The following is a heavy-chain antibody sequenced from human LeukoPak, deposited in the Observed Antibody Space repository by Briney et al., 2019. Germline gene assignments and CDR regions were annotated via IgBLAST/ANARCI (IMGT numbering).Heavy chain of an antibody. Sequence: ASVKVSCKASGYTFTGYYMHWVRQAPGQGLEWMGWINPNSGGTNYAQKFQDRVTMTRDTSISTAYMELSSLRSDDTAVYYCARDRDGGSAVAGNYWGQGTLVTVSS. CDR3: ARDRDGGSAVAGNY. V-gene: IGHV1-2*02. CDR1: GYTFTGYY. D-gene: IGHD2-15*01. CDR2: INPNSGGT. J-gene: IGHJ4*02.